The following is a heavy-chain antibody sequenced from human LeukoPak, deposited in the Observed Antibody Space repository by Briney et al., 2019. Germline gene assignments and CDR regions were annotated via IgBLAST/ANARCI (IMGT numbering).Heavy chain of an antibody. CDR2: ISSSSSYI. Sequence: GGSLRLSCAASGFTFSSYSMNWVRQAPGKGLEWVSSISSSSSYIYYADSVKGRFTISRDNAKNPLCLQMNSLRAEDTAVYYCAREITMVRGVIDYWGQGTLVTVSS. CDR3: AREITMVRGVIDY. CDR1: GFTFSSYS. J-gene: IGHJ4*02. V-gene: IGHV3-21*01. D-gene: IGHD3-10*01.